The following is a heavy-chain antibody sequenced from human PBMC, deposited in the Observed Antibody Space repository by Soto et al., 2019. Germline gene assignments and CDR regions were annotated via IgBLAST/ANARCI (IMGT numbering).Heavy chain of an antibody. Sequence: SETMSLTCAISGDRVSSNSAAWNWIRQSPSRGLERLGRTYYRSKWYNDYAVSVKSRITINPDISKNQFSLQLNSVTTDDTAVYYSAASIAELSAEYFQHWGQGTLVTVSS. CDR3: AASIAELSAEYFQH. D-gene: IGHD6-6*01. V-gene: IGHV6-1*01. CDR2: TYYRSKWYN. CDR1: GDRVSSNSAA. J-gene: IGHJ1*01.